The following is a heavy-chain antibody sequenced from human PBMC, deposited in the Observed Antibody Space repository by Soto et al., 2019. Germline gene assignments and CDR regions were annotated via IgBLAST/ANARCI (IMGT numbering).Heavy chain of an antibody. D-gene: IGHD2-15*01. CDR1: GFTFSIYT. CDR2: ISDTGSHI. Sequence: EVQLVESGGGLVKPGGSLRLSCAASGFTFSIYTMTWVRQAPGKGLEWVSSISDTGSHIYYSDSVEGRFTVSRDNAKNSLYLQVNSLRAEDTDVYYCARVRSGGSGYFDYWGQGTLVTVSS. J-gene: IGHJ4*02. V-gene: IGHV3-21*02. CDR3: ARVRSGGSGYFDY.